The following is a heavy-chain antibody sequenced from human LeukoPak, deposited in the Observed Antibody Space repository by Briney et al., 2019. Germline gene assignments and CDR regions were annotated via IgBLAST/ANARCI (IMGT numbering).Heavy chain of an antibody. J-gene: IGHJ4*02. CDR3: ARVHNYYDTSDYYTGYSFDY. Sequence: GSLRLSCAVSGFTFSDYDMSWIRQAPGKGLEWVSYISSGAGTKYYADSVKGRFTISRDNAENPVSLQMNSLRAEDTAVYYCARVHNYYDTSDYYTGYSFDYWGQGTLVTVSS. CDR1: GFTFSDYD. V-gene: IGHV3-11*01. CDR2: ISSGAGTK. D-gene: IGHD3-22*01.